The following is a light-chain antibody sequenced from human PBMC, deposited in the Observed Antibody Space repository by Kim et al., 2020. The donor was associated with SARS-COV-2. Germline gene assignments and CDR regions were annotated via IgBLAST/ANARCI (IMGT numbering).Light chain of an antibody. CDR3: QAWDSRTAV. Sequence: SYELTQPPSVSVSPGQTASITCSGTKLGDKYAYWYQQKPGQSPVLVIYQHTKRPSGISQRFSGSSSGNTATLTISPAQTMDEADYYCQAWDSRTAVFGGGTQLTVL. V-gene: IGLV3-1*01. CDR1: KLGDKY. CDR2: QHT. J-gene: IGLJ3*02.